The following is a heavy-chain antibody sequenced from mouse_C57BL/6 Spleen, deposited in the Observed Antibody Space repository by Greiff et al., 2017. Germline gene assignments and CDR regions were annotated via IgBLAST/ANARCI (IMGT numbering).Heavy chain of an antibody. CDR3: ARDYGSLFAY. J-gene: IGHJ3*01. D-gene: IGHD1-1*01. V-gene: IGHV1-52*01. CDR1: GYTFTSYW. CDR2: IDPSDSET. Sequence: QVHVKQSGAELVRPGSSVKLSCKASGYTFTSYWMHWVKQRPIQGLEWIGNIDPSDSETHYNQKFKDKATLTVDKSSSTAYMQLSSLTSEDSAVYYCARDYGSLFAYWGQGTLVTVSA.